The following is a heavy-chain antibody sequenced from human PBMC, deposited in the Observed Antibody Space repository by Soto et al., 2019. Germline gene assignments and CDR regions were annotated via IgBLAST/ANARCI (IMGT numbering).Heavy chain of an antibody. V-gene: IGHV3-23*01. J-gene: IGHJ4*02. Sequence: PGGSLRLSCAASGFTFSSYAMSWVRQAPGKGLEWVSAISGSGGSTYYADSVKGRFTISRDNSKNTLYLQMNSLRAEDTAVYYCAKFRYSSSVGPANYYFDYWGQGTLVTVSS. CDR3: AKFRYSSSVGPANYYFDY. CDR2: ISGSGGST. D-gene: IGHD6-13*01. CDR1: GFTFSSYA.